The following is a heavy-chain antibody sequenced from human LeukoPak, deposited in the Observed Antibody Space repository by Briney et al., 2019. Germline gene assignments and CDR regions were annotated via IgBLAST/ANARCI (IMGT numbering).Heavy chain of an antibody. CDR3: AKSIAVAGTDDY. V-gene: IGHV3-23*01. J-gene: IGHJ4*02. D-gene: IGHD6-19*01. Sequence: GGSLRLSCAASGFTFSDYYMCWIRQAPGKGLEWVSIITGSGLTTYYAESVKGRFTISRDNSKNTLYLQMNSLRAEDTAVYYCAKSIAVAGTDDYWGQGTLVTVSS. CDR1: GFTFSDYY. CDR2: ITGSGLTT.